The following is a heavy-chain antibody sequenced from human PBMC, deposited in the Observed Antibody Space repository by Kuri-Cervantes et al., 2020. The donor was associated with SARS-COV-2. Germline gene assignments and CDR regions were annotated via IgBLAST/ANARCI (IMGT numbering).Heavy chain of an antibody. V-gene: IGHV1-3*01. Sequence: ASVKVSCKASGYTFTSYAMHWVRQAPGQRLEWMGWINAGNGNTKYLQKFQGRVTITRDTSASTAYMGLSSLRSEDTAVYYCARGGDSTCSGGSCYPVGWFDPWGQGTLVTVSS. CDR1: GYTFTSYA. CDR3: ARGGDSTCSGGSCYPVGWFDP. CDR2: INAGNGNT. J-gene: IGHJ5*02. D-gene: IGHD2-15*01.